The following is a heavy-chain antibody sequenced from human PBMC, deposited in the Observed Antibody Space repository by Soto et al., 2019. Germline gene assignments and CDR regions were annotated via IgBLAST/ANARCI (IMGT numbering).Heavy chain of an antibody. V-gene: IGHV3-23*01. J-gene: IGHJ4*02. CDR1: GFTFSSYA. CDR2: ISGSGGST. D-gene: IGHD3-22*01. Sequence: RRLSCAASGFTFSSYAMSWVRQAPGKGLEWVSAISGSGGSTYYADSVKGRFTISRDNSKNTLYLQMNSLRAEDTAVYYCAKIPGYYYDSSGYYFDYWGQGTLVTVSS. CDR3: AKIPGYYYDSSGYYFDY.